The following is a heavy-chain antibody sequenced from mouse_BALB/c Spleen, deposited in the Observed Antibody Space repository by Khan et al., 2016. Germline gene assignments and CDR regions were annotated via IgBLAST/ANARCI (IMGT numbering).Heavy chain of an antibody. CDR1: GDFITSGY. D-gene: IGHD2-1*01. Sequence: VQLQESGPSLVKPSQTLSLTCSITGDFITSGYWNWIRKFPGNKLEYMGYINYSGTTSSNPSLKSRISIPRDTSKNPFFLQLHSVTPEGTATYYCAIDYCGTYDFVHWGQGTMVTVAA. J-gene: IGHJ3*01. V-gene: IGHV3-8*02. CDR3: AIDYCGTYDFVH. CDR2: INYSGTT.